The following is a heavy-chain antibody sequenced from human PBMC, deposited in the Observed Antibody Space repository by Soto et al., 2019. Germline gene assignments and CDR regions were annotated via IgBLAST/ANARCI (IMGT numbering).Heavy chain of an antibody. CDR2: VSAYNGNT. Sequence: ASVKGSCKGSGFTFSRYGISWGRPAPGEGLEWMGWVSAYNGNTNYAQKLQGRVTMTTDTSTSTAYMELRSLRSDDTAVYYCARDDYGDMSWSGADYWGQGTLVTVSS. J-gene: IGHJ4*02. CDR1: GFTFSRYG. D-gene: IGHD4-17*01. CDR3: ARDDYGDMSWSGADY. V-gene: IGHV1-18*01.